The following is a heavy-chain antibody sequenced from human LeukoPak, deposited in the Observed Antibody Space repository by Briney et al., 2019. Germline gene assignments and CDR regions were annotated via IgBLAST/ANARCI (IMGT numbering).Heavy chain of an antibody. CDR1: GFTFDDYS. CDR2: ISWNGGSI. V-gene: IGHV3-9*01. J-gene: IGHJ6*02. D-gene: IGHD2-2*01. Sequence: ARSLRLSCAASGFTFDDYSIHWVRHAPGEGLGWVSGISWNGGSIGYADSVMGRFALYSDNAKPSLYLPMTSLRAEDPAFYQCAKAAAYCSSAVPCYYYYGMDVWGQGTTVTVSS. CDR3: AKAAAYCSSAVPCYYYYGMDV.